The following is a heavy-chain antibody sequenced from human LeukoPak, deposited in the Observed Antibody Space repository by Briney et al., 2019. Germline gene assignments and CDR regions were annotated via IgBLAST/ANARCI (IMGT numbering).Heavy chain of an antibody. Sequence: PGGSLRLSCAASGFNFNNAWMSWVRQAPGKGLEWVGRIKSKTDGGAVHYAASVKGRFTISRDDSENTLYLQMNSLKTEDTAVYYCTTSNIVVVTTTYFDHWGQGTLVTVSS. V-gene: IGHV3-15*01. CDR3: TTSNIVVVTTTYFDH. CDR1: GFNFNNAW. J-gene: IGHJ4*02. CDR2: IKSKTDGGAV. D-gene: IGHD2-21*02.